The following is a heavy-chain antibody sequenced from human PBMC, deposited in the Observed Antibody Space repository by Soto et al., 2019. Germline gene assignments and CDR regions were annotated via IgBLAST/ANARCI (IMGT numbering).Heavy chain of an antibody. V-gene: IGHV3-11*01. CDR3: ARDLGYYDSSGYFDY. J-gene: IGHJ4*02. D-gene: IGHD3-22*01. CDR2: ISSSGDII. CDR1: GFTFSDHY. Sequence: PGGSLRLSCAGSGFTFSDHYMSWIRQAPGKGLEWVSYISSSGDIIYYADSVKGRFTISRDNAKNSLYLQMNSLRAEDTAVYYCARDLGYYDSSGYFDYWGQGTLVTVSS.